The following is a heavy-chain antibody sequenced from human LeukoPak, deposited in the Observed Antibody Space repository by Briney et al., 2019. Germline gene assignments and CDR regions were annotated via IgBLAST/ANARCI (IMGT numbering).Heavy chain of an antibody. V-gene: IGHV4-30-4*01. Sequence: SKTLSLTCTVSGGSISSGDYYWSWIRQPPGKGLEWIGYIYYSGSTYYNPSLKSRVTISVDTSKNQFSLKLSSVTAADTAVYYCARVKAVIVDYYFDYWGQGTLVTVSS. D-gene: IGHD2-21*01. CDR1: GGSISSGDYY. J-gene: IGHJ4*02. CDR3: ARVKAVIVDYYFDY. CDR2: IYYSGST.